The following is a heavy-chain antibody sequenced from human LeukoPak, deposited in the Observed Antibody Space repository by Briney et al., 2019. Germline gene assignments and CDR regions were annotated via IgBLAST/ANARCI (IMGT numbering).Heavy chain of an antibody. J-gene: IGHJ4*02. D-gene: IGHD3-9*01. CDR1: GGSISSYY. V-gene: IGHV4-59*01. CDR2: IYYSGST. CDR3: ARVVRRYFDWLFDY. Sequence: PSETLSLTCTVSGGSISSYYWSWIRQPPGKGLEWIGYIYYSGSTNYNPSLKSRVTISVDTSKNQFSLKLSSVTAADTAVYYCARVVRRYFDWLFDYWGQGTLVTVSS.